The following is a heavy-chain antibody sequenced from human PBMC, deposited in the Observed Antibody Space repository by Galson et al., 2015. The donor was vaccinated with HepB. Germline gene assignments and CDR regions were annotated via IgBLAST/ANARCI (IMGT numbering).Heavy chain of an antibody. CDR3: ARDMNSSGWYGWGYYYYGMDV. Sequence: SVKVSCKASGYTFTSYAMNWVRQAPGQGLEWMGWINTNTGNPTYAQGFTGRFVFSLDTSVSTAYLQISSLKAEDTAVYYCARDMNSSGWYGWGYYYYGMDVWGQGTTVTVSS. D-gene: IGHD6-19*01. CDR1: GYTFTSYA. CDR2: INTNTGNP. V-gene: IGHV7-4-1*02. J-gene: IGHJ6*02.